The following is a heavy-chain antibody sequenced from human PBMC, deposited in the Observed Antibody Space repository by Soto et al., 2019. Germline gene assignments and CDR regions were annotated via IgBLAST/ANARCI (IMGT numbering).Heavy chain of an antibody. J-gene: IGHJ4*02. Sequence: SETLSLTCAVYGGSFSGYYWSWIRQPPGKGLEWIGEINHSGSTNYNPSLKSRVTISVDTSKNQFSLKLSSVTAADTAVYYCASTRRWRSSSSPDVHWGQGTLVTVSS. CDR2: INHSGST. CDR1: GGSFSGYY. CDR3: ASTRRWRSSSSPDVH. V-gene: IGHV4-34*01. D-gene: IGHD6-6*01.